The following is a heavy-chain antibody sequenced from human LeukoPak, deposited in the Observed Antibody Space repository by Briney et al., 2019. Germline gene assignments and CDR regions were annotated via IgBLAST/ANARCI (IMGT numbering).Heavy chain of an antibody. CDR2: IYHSGST. V-gene: IGHV4-30-2*01. CDR3: ARDSGYDLYYFDY. D-gene: IGHD5-12*01. CDR1: GGSISSGGYS. Sequence: SQTLSLTCAVSGGSISSGGYSWSWIRQPPGKGLEWIGYIYHSGSTYYNPPLKSRVTISVDRSKNQFSLKLSSVTAADTAVYYCARDSGYDLYYFDYWGQGTLVTVSS. J-gene: IGHJ4*02.